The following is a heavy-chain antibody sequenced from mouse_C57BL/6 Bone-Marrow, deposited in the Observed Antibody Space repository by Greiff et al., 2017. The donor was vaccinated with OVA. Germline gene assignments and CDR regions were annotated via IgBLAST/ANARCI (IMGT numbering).Heavy chain of an antibody. J-gene: IGHJ2*01. D-gene: IGHD2-4*01. CDR1: GYTFTSYW. Sequence: QVQLQQPGAELVMPGASVKLSCKASGYTFTSYWMHWVKQRPGQGLEWIGEIDPSDSYTNYNQTFKGKSTLTVDKSSSTAYMQLSSLTAEDSAVYYCARGAYYDYDRDYFDYGGQGTTLTVSS. CDR3: ARGAYYDYDRDYFDY. V-gene: IGHV1-69*01. CDR2: IDPSDSYT.